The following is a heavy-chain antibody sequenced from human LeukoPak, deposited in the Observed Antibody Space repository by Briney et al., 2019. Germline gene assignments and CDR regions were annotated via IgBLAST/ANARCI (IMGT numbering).Heavy chain of an antibody. CDR1: GFRFGGYA. J-gene: IGHJ4*02. CDR2: ISPSAGTK. CDR3: AFCGRGDCYSRLDS. V-gene: IGHV3-23*01. D-gene: IGHD2-21*02. Sequence: PGGSLRLSCAASGFRFGGYAMTWVRQAPGKGLEWVSGISPSAGTKYFADSVKGRFTISRDNSKNTLYLQMDRLRADDTAVYYCAFCGRGDCYSRLDSWGQGTLVTVSS.